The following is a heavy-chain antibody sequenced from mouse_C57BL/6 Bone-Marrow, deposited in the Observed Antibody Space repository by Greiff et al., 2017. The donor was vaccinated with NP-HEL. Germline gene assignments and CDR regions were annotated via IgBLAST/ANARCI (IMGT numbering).Heavy chain of an antibody. CDR1: GYTFTSYW. CDR2: IHPNSGST. J-gene: IGHJ1*03. Sequence: QVQLLQSGAELVKPGASVKLSCKASGYTFTSYWMHWVKQRPGQGLEWIGMIHPNSGSTNYNEKFKSKATLTVDKSSSTAYMQLSSLTSEDSAVYYCARGPPLVWYFDVWGTGTTVTVSS. V-gene: IGHV1-64*01. CDR3: ARGPPLVWYFDV.